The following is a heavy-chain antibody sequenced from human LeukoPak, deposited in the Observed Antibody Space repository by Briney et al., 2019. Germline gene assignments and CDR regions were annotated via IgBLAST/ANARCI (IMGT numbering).Heavy chain of an antibody. J-gene: IGHJ4*02. V-gene: IGHV3-30*02. D-gene: IGHD3-10*01. CDR2: IRYDGSNK. CDR3: ARGVIPYIPFDY. Sequence: GGSLRLSCAASGFTFSSYGMHWVRQAPGKGLEGVAFIRYDGSNKYYADSVKGRFTISRDNSKNTLYLQMNSLRAEDTAVYYCARGVIPYIPFDYWGQGTLVTVSS. CDR1: GFTFSSYG.